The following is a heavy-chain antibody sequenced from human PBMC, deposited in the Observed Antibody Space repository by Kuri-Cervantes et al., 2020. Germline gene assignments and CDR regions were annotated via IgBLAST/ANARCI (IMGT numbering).Heavy chain of an antibody. D-gene: IGHD6-19*01. CDR2: ISYDGSNK. CDR3: AKDRGQWLPYYYGMDV. Sequence: GGSLRLSCAASGFTFSSYAMHWVRQAPGKGLEWVAVISYDGSNKYYPDSVKGRFTISRDNSKNTLYLQMNSLRAEDTAVYYCAKDRGQWLPYYYGMDVWGQGTTVTVSS. J-gene: IGHJ6*02. CDR1: GFTFSSYA. V-gene: IGHV3-30-3*01.